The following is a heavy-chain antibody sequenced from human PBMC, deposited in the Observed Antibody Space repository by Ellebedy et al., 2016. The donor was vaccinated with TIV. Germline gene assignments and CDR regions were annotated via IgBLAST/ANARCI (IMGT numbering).Heavy chain of an antibody. CDR2: TKQDGSEK. Sequence: GESLKISCAASGFTFSTYWMGWVRQAAGKGLEWVANTKQDGSEKYYVDSVMGRFTISRDNAKNSLYLQMNSLRVEDTAVYFCVRARNYALDSWGQGTLVTVSS. CDR3: VRARNYALDS. V-gene: IGHV3-7*01. CDR1: GFTFSTYW. D-gene: IGHD3-16*01. J-gene: IGHJ4*02.